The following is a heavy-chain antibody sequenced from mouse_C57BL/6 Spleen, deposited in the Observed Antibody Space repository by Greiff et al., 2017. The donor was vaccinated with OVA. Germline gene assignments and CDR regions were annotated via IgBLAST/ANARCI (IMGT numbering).Heavy chain of an antibody. D-gene: IGHD2-2*01. CDR3: ARGSYGYGDAMDY. J-gene: IGHJ4*01. CDR2: IDPSDSYT. Sequence: QVQLQQPGAELVKPGASVKLSCKASGYTFTSYWMQWVKQRPGQGLEWIGEIDPSDSYTNYNQKFKGKATLTVDTSSSTAYMQLSSLTSEDSAVYYCARGSYGYGDAMDYWGQGTSVTVSS. V-gene: IGHV1-50*01. CDR1: GYTFTSYW.